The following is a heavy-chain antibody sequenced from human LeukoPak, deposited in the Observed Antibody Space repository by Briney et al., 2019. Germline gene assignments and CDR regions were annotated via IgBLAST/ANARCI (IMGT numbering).Heavy chain of an antibody. CDR3: ARQTVTPDDAFDI. J-gene: IGHJ3*02. D-gene: IGHD1-14*01. V-gene: IGHV4-39*01. CDR1: GGSISSSSYY. Sequence: SETLSLTCTVSGGSISSSSYYWGWIRQPPGKGLKWIGSIYYSGSTYYNPSLKSRVTISVDTSKNQFSLKLSSVTAADTAVYYCARQTVTPDDAFDIWGQGTMVTVSS. CDR2: IYYSGST.